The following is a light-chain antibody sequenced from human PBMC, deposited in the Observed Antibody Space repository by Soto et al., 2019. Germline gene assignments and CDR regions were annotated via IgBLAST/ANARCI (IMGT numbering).Light chain of an antibody. V-gene: IGKV3-20*01. CDR3: QQYVSSPWA. CDR1: QSVTNSF. Sequence: EIVLAQNKGTLSLSPGERATLSCRASQSVTNSFLAWYQQKPGQAPRLLIYGASRRATGIPDRFTGSGSGTDFTLTISRLEPEDFAVYYCQQYVSSPWAFRQGTKV. CDR2: GAS. J-gene: IGKJ1*01.